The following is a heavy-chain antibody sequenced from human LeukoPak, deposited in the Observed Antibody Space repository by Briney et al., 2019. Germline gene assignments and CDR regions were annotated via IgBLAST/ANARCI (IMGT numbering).Heavy chain of an antibody. Sequence: PGGSLRLSCAASGFTFSSYAMSWVRQAPGKGLEWVSAISGSGGSTYYADSVKGRFTISRDNSKNTLYLQMNSLRAEDTAVYYCAKVPGRYYYDSSGYPTSAFDIWGQGTTVTVSS. V-gene: IGHV3-23*01. CDR3: AKVPGRYYYDSSGYPTSAFDI. J-gene: IGHJ3*02. D-gene: IGHD3-22*01. CDR2: ISGSGGST. CDR1: GFTFSSYA.